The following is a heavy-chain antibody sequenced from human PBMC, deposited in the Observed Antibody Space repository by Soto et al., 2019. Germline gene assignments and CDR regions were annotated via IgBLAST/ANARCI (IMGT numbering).Heavy chain of an antibody. CDR2: ISGSGGST. CDR3: AKFPKWELQVHGGY. Sequence: PGGSLRLSCAASGFTFSSYAMSWVRQAPGKGLEWVSAISGSGGSTYYADSVKGRFTISRDNSKNTLYLQMNSLRAEDTAVYYCAKFPKWELQVHGGYWGQGTLVTVSS. J-gene: IGHJ4*02. D-gene: IGHD1-26*01. CDR1: GFTFSSYA. V-gene: IGHV3-23*01.